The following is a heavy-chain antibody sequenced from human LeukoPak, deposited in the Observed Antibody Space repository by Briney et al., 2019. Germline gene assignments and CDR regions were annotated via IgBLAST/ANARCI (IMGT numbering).Heavy chain of an antibody. Sequence: EASGTVSFKVSGYTLTELSMHWVRQAPGKGLEWMGGFDPEDGETIYAQKFQGRVTMTEDTSTDTAYMELSSLRSEDTAVYYCALGGAKSQWFYFDYWGQGTLVTVSS. CDR1: GYTLTELS. J-gene: IGHJ4*02. D-gene: IGHD3-16*01. CDR3: ALGGAKSQWFYFDY. V-gene: IGHV1-24*01. CDR2: FDPEDGET.